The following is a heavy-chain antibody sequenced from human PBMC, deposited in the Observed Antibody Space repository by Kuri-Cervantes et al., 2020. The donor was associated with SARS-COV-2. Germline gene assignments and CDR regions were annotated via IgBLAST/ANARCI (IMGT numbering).Heavy chain of an antibody. CDR1: GYSISSGYY. Sequence: SETLSLTCTVSGYSISSGYYWGWIRHSPGKGRGWIGSIYHSGSTYYNPSLKSRVTISVDTSKSQFSLKPSSVTAADTAVYYGGRGPAHDFGSGYRFDYWGQGTLVTVSS. V-gene: IGHV4-38-2*02. CDR2: IYHSGST. CDR3: GRGPAHDFGSGYRFDY. D-gene: IGHD3-3*01. J-gene: IGHJ4*02.